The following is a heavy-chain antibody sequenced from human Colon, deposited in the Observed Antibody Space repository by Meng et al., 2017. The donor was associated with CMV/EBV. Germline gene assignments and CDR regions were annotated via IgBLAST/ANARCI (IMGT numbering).Heavy chain of an antibody. J-gene: IGHJ6*02. CDR1: GFSFSSYS. CDR3: ARIFGHAAGHYYHALDV. Sequence: GGSLRLSCAASGFSFSSYSMNWVRRAPGRGLEAVSSISDSGDRTYYEDSVRGRFTISRDNSKDTLYLQMNSLRAEDTAIYYCARIFGHAAGHYYHALDVWGQGTTVTVSS. V-gene: IGHV3-23*01. CDR2: ISDSGDRT. D-gene: IGHD3-3*01.